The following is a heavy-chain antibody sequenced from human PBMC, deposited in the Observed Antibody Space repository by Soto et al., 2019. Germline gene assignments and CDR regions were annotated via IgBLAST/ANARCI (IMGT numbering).Heavy chain of an antibody. CDR3: ARPLFPHSGSSLFDP. Sequence: SETLSLTCTVSGGSISSYYWSWIRQPPGKGLEWIGGIYYSGSTNYNPSLKSRVTISVDMSKNSLYLQMDSLRAEDTAVYYCARPLFPHSGSSLFDPWGQGTLVTVSS. CDR2: IYYSGST. V-gene: IGHV4-59*08. J-gene: IGHJ5*02. D-gene: IGHD1-26*01. CDR1: GGSISSYY.